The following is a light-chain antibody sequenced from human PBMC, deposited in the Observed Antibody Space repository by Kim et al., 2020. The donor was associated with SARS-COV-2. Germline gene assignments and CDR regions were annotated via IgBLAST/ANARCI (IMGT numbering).Light chain of an antibody. V-gene: IGLV3-19*01. CDR3: KSRDSSGNLLV. CDR2: AKN. CDR1: NLRSYA. J-gene: IGLJ2*01. Sequence: ALGQTIRITCGGDNLRSYAASWDHQKPGQAPVLVICAKNNRPSGIPDRFSGSSSGNTASLTITGAQAEDEADYYCKSRDSSGNLLVFGGGTQLTVL.